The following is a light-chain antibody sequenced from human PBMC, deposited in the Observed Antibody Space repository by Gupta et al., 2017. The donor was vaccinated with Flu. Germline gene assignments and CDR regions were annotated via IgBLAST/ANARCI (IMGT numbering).Light chain of an antibody. V-gene: IGLV1-47*01. CDR3: AAWDDSLNGVV. CDR2: GSN. Sequence: RSNVGNNYVYWYRQFPGAAPKLLIFGSNERPSGVSDRFSGSKSGTSASLTISGLRSEDEADYSCAAWDDSLNGVVFGGGTKLTVL. J-gene: IGLJ2*01. CDR1: RSNVGNNY.